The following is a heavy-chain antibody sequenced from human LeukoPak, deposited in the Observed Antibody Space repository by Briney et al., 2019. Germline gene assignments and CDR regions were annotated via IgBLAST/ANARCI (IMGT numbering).Heavy chain of an antibody. D-gene: IGHD6-19*01. Sequence: ASVKVSCKASGYTFTSYGTSWVRQAPGQGLEWMGWISAYNGNTNYAQKLQGRVTMTTDTSTSTAYMELRSLRSDDTAVYYCARDRAVAGLQASSDYWGQGTLVTVSS. V-gene: IGHV1-18*01. J-gene: IGHJ4*02. CDR1: GYTFTSYG. CDR2: ISAYNGNT. CDR3: ARDRAVAGLQASSDY.